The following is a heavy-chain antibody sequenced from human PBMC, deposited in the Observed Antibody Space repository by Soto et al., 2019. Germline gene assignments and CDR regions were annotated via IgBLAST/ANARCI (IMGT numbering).Heavy chain of an antibody. J-gene: IGHJ5*02. CDR1: GYTFSNYG. D-gene: IGHD2-2*01. Sequence: SAKVSFKTSGYTFSNYGITWVRQAPGQPLEWLGWISLYSDGTNYAQKFQGRVSMTTDTSTTTAYMELRSLRSDDTAVYYCARVVPGAEAWFGPWGQGTLVTVSS. CDR3: ARVVPGAEAWFGP. V-gene: IGHV1-18*01. CDR2: ISLYSDGT.